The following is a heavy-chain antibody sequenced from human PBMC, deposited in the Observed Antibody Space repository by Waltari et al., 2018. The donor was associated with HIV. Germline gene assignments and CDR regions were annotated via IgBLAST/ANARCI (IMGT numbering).Heavy chain of an antibody. Sequence: QVQLVESGGGVVQPGRSLRLSCAASGFTFSSYGMHWVRQAPGKGLEWVAFIWYDGSNKYYADSVKGRFTISRDNSKNTLYLQMNSLRAEDTAVYYCARDVGSYYDSSGYYLYWGQGTLVTVSS. V-gene: IGHV3-33*01. D-gene: IGHD3-22*01. CDR3: ARDVGSYYDSSGYYLY. CDR1: GFTFSSYG. J-gene: IGHJ4*02. CDR2: IWYDGSNK.